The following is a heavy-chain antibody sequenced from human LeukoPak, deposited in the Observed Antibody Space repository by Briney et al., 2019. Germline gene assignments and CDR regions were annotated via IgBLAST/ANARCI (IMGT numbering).Heavy chain of an antibody. D-gene: IGHD6-13*01. CDR2: ISGSGGST. CDR1: GFTFSSYA. V-gene: IGHV3-23*01. CDR3: SREGSSSSQSAFDI. Sequence: GGSLRLSCAASGFTFSSYAMSWVRQAPGKGLEWVSAISGSGGSTYHADSVKGRFTISRDNSKNTLYLQMNSLRAEDTAVYYCSREGSSSSQSAFDIWGQGTKVTVSS. J-gene: IGHJ3*02.